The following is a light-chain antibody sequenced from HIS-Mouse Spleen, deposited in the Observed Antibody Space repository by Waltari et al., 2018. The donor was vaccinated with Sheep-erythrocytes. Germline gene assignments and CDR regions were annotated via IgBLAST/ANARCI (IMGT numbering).Light chain of an antibody. J-gene: IGLJ2*01. CDR3: QAWDSSTVV. CDR2: QDS. CDR1: KLGDKY. Sequence: SYELTQPPSVSVSPGHTASIPCSGDKLGDKYACWYQQKPGQSPVLVIYQDSKRPSGIPGRFSGSNSGNTATLTISGTQAMDEADYYCQAWDSSTVVFGGGTKLTVL. V-gene: IGLV3-1*01.